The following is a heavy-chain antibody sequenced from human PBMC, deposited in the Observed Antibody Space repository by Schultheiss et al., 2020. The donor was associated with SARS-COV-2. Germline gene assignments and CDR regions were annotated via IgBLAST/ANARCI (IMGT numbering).Heavy chain of an antibody. Sequence: VFYSCGGTYYADSVKGRFTISRDNAKSLLFLQMNSLRAEDTAVYYCARVGRDCSHGVCYNAEYFQHWGQGTLVTVSS. J-gene: IGHJ1*01. D-gene: IGHD2-8*01. CDR3: ARVGRDCSHGVCYNAEYFQH. V-gene: IGHV3-66*03. CDR2: FYSCGGT.